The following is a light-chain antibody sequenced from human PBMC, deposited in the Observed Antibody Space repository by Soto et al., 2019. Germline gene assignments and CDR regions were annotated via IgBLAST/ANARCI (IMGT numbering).Light chain of an antibody. CDR1: QSISTY. CDR2: GAS. CDR3: QQSHSTPWT. Sequence: DILMTQSPSSLSASVGDRVTITCRASQSISTYLNWYQQKPGKAPQLLLYGASSLESGVPSRFTGSGSGTDFTLTISSLQPGDFATYHCQQSHSTPWTFGQGTKVEVK. J-gene: IGKJ1*01. V-gene: IGKV1-39*01.